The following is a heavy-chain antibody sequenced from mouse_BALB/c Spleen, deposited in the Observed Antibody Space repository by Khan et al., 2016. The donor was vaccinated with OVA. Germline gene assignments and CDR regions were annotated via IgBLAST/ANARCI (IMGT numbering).Heavy chain of an antibody. CDR3: ARGGSADYRSDGGAMEY. V-gene: IGHV9-4*02. CDR2: INTHSGVP. CDR1: GYTFTTAG. J-gene: IGHJ4*01. Sequence: QIQLVQSGPELKKPGETVRISCKASGYTFTTAGMQWVQKMPGKGLKWIGWINTHSGVPKYAEDFKGRFAFSLETSASTAYLQITNLKNEDTATYCCARGGSADYRSDGGAMEYWGQGTSVTVSS. D-gene: IGHD2-12*01.